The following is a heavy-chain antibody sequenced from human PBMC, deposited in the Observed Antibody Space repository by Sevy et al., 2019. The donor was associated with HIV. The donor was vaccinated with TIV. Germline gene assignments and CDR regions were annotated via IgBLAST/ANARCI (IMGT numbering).Heavy chain of an antibody. D-gene: IGHD3-22*01. CDR3: ARENTMIEEPGWFDP. Sequence: GGYLRLSCAASGFTFSDYYMSWIRQAPGKGLEWVSYISRSGSTIKYADSVKGRFTISRDNAKNSLYLQINSLRAEDTAVYYCARENTMIEEPGWFDPWGQGTLVTVSS. CDR1: GFTFSDYY. CDR2: ISRSGSTI. V-gene: IGHV3-11*01. J-gene: IGHJ5*02.